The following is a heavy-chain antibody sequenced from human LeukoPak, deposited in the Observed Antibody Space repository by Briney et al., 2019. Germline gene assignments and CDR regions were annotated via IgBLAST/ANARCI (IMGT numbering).Heavy chain of an antibody. Sequence: GGSLRLSCAASGFTFSDYAIHWVRQAPGKGLEWVGFIWYDGSNNYQADSVTGRFTISRDNSNNMVYLQMNSLRSEDTAVYYCAKDKGLISGKYYFDYWGQGALVTVPS. CDR2: IWYDGSNN. J-gene: IGHJ4*02. D-gene: IGHD1-26*01. CDR3: AKDKGLISGKYYFDY. V-gene: IGHV3-30*02. CDR1: GFTFSDYA.